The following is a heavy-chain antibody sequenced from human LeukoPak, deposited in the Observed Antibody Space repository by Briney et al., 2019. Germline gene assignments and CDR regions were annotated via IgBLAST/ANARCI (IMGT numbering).Heavy chain of an antibody. V-gene: IGHV4-59*12. J-gene: IGHJ6*03. CDR2: IYNTGST. CDR3: ARGRVVPAAMPVRNYYYYYYMDI. D-gene: IGHD2-2*01. Sequence: PSETLSLTCTVSGGSISTYFWSWIRQPPGKGLEWIGYIYNTGSTNYNPSLKSRVTISVDTSKNQFSLKLSSVTAADTAVYYCARGRVVPAAMPVRNYYYYYYMDIWGKGTTVTVSS. CDR1: GGSISTYF.